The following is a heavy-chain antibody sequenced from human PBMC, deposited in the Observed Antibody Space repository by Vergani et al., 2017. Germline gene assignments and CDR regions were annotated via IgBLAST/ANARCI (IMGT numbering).Heavy chain of an antibody. Sequence: QVHLVESGGGVVQPGRSLRLSCVVSGFTSSYYVMHGVRQAPGKGLEWVAVISYDGTQKYYADSVKGRFTISRDNSKSTLYLQMNSLRTEDTAVYYCATKSCGTPGCQIGYFREWGQGTLVTVSS. D-gene: IGHD1-1*01. CDR2: ISYDGTQK. V-gene: IGHV3-30*03. CDR1: GFTSSYYV. J-gene: IGHJ1*01. CDR3: ATKSCGTPGCQIGYFRE.